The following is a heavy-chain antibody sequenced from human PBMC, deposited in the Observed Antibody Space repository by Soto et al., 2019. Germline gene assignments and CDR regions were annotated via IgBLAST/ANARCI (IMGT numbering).Heavy chain of an antibody. CDR2: ISSSGVT. CDR1: GYTFSSSA. CDR3: ARDHGGYGNFDY. J-gene: IGHJ4*02. D-gene: IGHD5-12*01. V-gene: IGHV1-18*04. Sequence: QVRLVQSGPKVKKPEASVKVSCKASGYTFSSSAISWVRQAPGQGPEWMGWISSSGVTNYAQNFQGRDTLTVDSSTTTAYMEVRSLSSAATAIYYCARDHGGYGNFDYWWKGSLVTVSS.